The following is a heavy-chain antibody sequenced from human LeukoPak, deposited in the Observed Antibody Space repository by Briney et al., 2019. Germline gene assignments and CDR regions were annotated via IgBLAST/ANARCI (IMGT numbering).Heavy chain of an antibody. CDR1: GGSISSYY. CDR3: AREGYGSGSYFDY. CDR2: IYYSGST. J-gene: IGHJ4*02. D-gene: IGHD3-10*01. V-gene: IGHV4-59*01. Sequence: PSETLSLTCTVSGGSISSYYWSWIRQPPGKGLEWVGYIYYSGSTNYNPSLKSRVTISVDTSKNQFSLKLSSVTPADTAVYYCAREGYGSGSYFDYWGQGTLVTVSS.